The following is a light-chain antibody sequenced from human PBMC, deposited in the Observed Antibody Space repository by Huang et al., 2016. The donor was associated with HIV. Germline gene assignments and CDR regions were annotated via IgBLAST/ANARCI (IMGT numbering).Light chain of an antibody. CDR1: QSVSSSY. J-gene: IGKJ4*01. CDR2: GAS. CDR3: QQYGSSPRT. V-gene: IGKV3-20*01. Sequence: IVLTQSPGTLSLSPRERATLSCRASQSVSSSYLAWYQQKPGQAPSLLIYGASSRATGIPDRFSGSGSGTDFTLTISRLQPEDFAVYYCQQYGSSPRTFGGGTQVEIK.